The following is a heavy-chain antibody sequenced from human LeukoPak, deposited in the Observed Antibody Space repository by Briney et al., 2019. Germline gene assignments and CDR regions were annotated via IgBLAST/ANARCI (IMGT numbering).Heavy chain of an antibody. CDR1: GYTFIGYY. J-gene: IGHJ3*02. D-gene: IGHD3-16*01. CDR2: INPNSGGT. CDR3: ARELWPDFGGSPMYAFDI. V-gene: IGHV1-2*02. Sequence: ASVKVSCKASGYTFIGYYMHWVRQAPGQGLEWMGWINPNSGGTNYAQKFQGRVTMTRDTSISTAYMELSRLRSDDTAVYYCARELWPDFGGSPMYAFDIWGQGTMVTVSS.